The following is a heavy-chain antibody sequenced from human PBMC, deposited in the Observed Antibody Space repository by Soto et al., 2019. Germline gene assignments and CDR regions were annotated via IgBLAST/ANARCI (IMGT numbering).Heavy chain of an antibody. V-gene: IGHV5-10-1*01. CDR3: ARHYSGSSFMDV. D-gene: IGHD6-6*01. CDR2: IDPRDSHT. J-gene: IGHJ6*02. Sequence: PGESLKISCTGSGYSFTNYLISWVRQMPGKRLEWMGEIDPRDSHTNYSPSFQGHVTMSTDKSNGTAYLHWSSLKASDSAMYYCARHYSGSSFMDVWGQGTTVTVSS. CDR1: GYSFTNYL.